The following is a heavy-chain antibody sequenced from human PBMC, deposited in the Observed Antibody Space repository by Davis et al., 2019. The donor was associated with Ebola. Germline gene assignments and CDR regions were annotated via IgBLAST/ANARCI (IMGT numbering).Heavy chain of an antibody. CDR2: IKEDESQK. D-gene: IGHD2-2*03. Sequence: GGSLRPSCVASGITFSHYWMSWVRQAPGKGPEWVAIIKEDESQKKYVDSVKGRFTISRDNAKNSLFLQMNSLRVEDTALYYCVSGDGCGRSYDMDVWGQGTTVTVSS. J-gene: IGHJ6*03. CDR3: VSGDGCGRSYDMDV. CDR1: GITFSHYW. V-gene: IGHV3-7*03.